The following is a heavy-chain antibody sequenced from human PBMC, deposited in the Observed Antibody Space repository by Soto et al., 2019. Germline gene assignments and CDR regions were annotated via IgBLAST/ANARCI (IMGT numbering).Heavy chain of an antibody. D-gene: IGHD3-10*01. CDR1: GGSISSGGYY. CDR2: IYYSGST. V-gene: IGHV4-31*03. Sequence: QVQLQESGPGLVKPSQTLSLTCTVSGGSISSGGYYWSWIRQHPGKGLEWIGYIYYSGSTYYNPSLKSRVTISVDTSKNQFSLKLSSVTAADTAVYYCARAKEYYYGSGSYYKGYYYYGMDVWGQGTTVTVSS. J-gene: IGHJ6*02. CDR3: ARAKEYYYGSGSYYKGYYYYGMDV.